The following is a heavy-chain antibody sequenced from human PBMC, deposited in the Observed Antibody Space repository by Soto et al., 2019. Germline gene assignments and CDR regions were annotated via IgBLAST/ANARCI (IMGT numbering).Heavy chain of an antibody. D-gene: IGHD3-22*01. V-gene: IGHV3-23*01. CDR2: ISGSGGST. CDR1: GLTFRAFS. Sequence: EVQLLESGGGLVQPGGSLRLSCAASGLTFRAFSMSWVRQPPGKGLEWVSGISGSGGSTYYADSVKGRFTISRDSSSNTLYLQMSSLRAEDTAVYYCAKSRADSWYLYYYDYWGQGTLVTVSS. J-gene: IGHJ4*02. CDR3: AKSRADSWYLYYYDY.